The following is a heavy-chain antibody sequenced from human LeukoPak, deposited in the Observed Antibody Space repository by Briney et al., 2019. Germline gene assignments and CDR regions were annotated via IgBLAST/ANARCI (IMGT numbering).Heavy chain of an antibody. D-gene: IGHD3-10*01. V-gene: IGHV3-23*01. J-gene: IGHJ4*02. CDR3: TTDRPTYYYGSGSHSGSW. CDR2: IGGGGST. Sequence: GGSLRLSCAASGFTFSGYAMSWVRQAPGKGLEWVSSIGGGGSTYYAESVKGRFTISRDNSKNTLYLQMNSLKTEDTAVYYCTTDRPTYYYGSGSHSGSWWGQGTLVTVSS. CDR1: GFTFSGYA.